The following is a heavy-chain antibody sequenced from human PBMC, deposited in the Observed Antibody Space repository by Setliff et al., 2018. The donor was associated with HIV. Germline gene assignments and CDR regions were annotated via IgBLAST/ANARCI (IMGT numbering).Heavy chain of an antibody. V-gene: IGHV5-51*01. CDR2: IWPDDSDT. CDR1: GYSFTNYW. J-gene: IGHJ4*02. CDR3: ARLSKYYDFWTPDY. Sequence: GDSLKISCKSSGYSFTNYWVGSVRQMPGNGLEWMGLIWPDDSDTIYSPAFRGQVTMPAAKSINTAYLQWSSLKAPDTAMYYCARLSKYYDFWTPDYWGQGTLVTVSS. D-gene: IGHD3-3*01.